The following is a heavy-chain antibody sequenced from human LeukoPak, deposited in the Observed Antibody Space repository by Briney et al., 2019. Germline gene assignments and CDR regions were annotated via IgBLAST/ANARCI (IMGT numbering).Heavy chain of an antibody. V-gene: IGHV3-53*01. CDR2: ISSGGST. J-gene: IGHJ6*02. Sequence: GGSLRLSCAVSGFTVSSNYMSWVRQAPGKGLEWVSLISSGGSTHYADSVKGRFTISRDNSKNTLFLQMNSLRAEDTAVYYCAKSTYGYDGMDVWGQGTTVTVSS. CDR1: GFTVSSNY. D-gene: IGHD3-10*01. CDR3: AKSTYGYDGMDV.